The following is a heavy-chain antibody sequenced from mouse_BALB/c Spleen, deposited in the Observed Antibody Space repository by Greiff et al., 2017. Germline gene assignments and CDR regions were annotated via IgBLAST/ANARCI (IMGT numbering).Heavy chain of an antibody. Sequence: DVMLVESGGGLVQPGGSLKLSCAASGFTFSSYTMSWVRQTPEKRLEWVAYISNGGGSTYYPDTVKGRFTISRDNAKNTLYLQMSSLKSEDTAMYYCARHYDYDGVFFAYWGQGTLVTVSA. J-gene: IGHJ3*01. CDR3: ARHYDYDGVFFAY. CDR2: ISNGGGST. D-gene: IGHD2-4*01. V-gene: IGHV5-12-2*01. CDR1: GFTFSSYT.